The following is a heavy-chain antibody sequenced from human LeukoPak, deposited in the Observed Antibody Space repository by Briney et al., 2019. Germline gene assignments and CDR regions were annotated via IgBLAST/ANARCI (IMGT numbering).Heavy chain of an antibody. CDR3: AKDRDGYDSSEIDY. D-gene: IGHD3-22*01. Sequence: GGSLRLSCAASAFTFSSYGMHWVRQAPGKGLEWVAVIWYDGSNKYYADSVKGRFTISRDNSKNTLYLQMNSLRAEDTAVYYCAKDRDGYDSSEIDYWGQGTLVTVSS. V-gene: IGHV3-33*06. J-gene: IGHJ4*02. CDR1: AFTFSSYG. CDR2: IWYDGSNK.